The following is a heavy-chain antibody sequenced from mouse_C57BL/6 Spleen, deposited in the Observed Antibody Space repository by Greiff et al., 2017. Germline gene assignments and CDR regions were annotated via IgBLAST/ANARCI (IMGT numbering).Heavy chain of an antibody. V-gene: IGHV1-59*01. D-gene: IGHD1-1*01. CDR2: IDPSDSYT. Sequence: QVQLQQPGAELVKPGASVKLSCKASGYTFTSYWMNWVKQRPGQGLEWIGVIDPSDSYTNYNQKFKGKATLTVDTSSSTAYMQLSSLTSEDSAVYYCARREDGSSFAYWGQGTLVTVSA. J-gene: IGHJ3*01. CDR3: ARREDGSSFAY. CDR1: GYTFTSYW.